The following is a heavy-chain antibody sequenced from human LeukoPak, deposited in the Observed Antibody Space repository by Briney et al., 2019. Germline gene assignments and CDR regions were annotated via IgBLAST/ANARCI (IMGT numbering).Heavy chain of an antibody. J-gene: IGHJ3*02. D-gene: IGHD6-19*01. Sequence: GESLKISCKGSGYSFTSYWIGWVRQMPGKGLKWMGIIYPGDSDTRYSPSFQGQVTISADKSISTAYLQWSSLKASDTAMYYCARPTWYSSGSEPQVDAFDIWGQGTMVTVSS. V-gene: IGHV5-51*01. CDR3: ARPTWYSSGSEPQVDAFDI. CDR1: GYSFTSYW. CDR2: IYPGDSDT.